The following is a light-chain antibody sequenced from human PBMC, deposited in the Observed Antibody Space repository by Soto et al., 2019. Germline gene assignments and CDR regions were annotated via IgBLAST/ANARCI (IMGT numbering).Light chain of an antibody. CDR1: QSVASRN. Sequence: EIVLTQSPGTLSLSPGERATLSCRASQSVASRNLAWYQQKSGQAPRLLIYGASSRAIHTPDRFSGSGSGTDFTLTISGLEPEDCAVYYCQHFGNSLWTFGQGTKVDNK. CDR3: QHFGNSLWT. J-gene: IGKJ1*01. CDR2: GAS. V-gene: IGKV3-20*01.